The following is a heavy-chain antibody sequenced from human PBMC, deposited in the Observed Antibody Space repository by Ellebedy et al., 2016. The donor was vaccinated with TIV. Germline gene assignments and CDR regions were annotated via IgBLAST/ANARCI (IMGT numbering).Heavy chain of an antibody. Sequence: GGSLRLXCAASGFTFSSYSMNWVRQAPGKGLEWVSSISSSSSYIYYADSVKGRFTISRDNAKNSLYLQMNSLRAEDTAVYYCARDRGGAIDYWGQGTLVTVSS. CDR3: ARDRGGAIDY. V-gene: IGHV3-21*01. D-gene: IGHD3-16*01. J-gene: IGHJ4*02. CDR2: ISSSSSYI. CDR1: GFTFSSYS.